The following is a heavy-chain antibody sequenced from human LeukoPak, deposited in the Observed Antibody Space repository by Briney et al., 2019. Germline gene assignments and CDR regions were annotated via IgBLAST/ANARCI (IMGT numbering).Heavy chain of an antibody. J-gene: IGHJ4*02. V-gene: IGHV4-31*03. D-gene: IGHD5-12*01. CDR1: GGSISSGDYY. CDR2: TYYSGST. Sequence: TLSLTCTVSGGSISSGDYYWSWIRQLPGKGLEWIGYTYYSGSTYYNPSLRSRITISVDTSKNQFSLKLSSVTAADTAVYYCARDRSGYDYVDYWGQGTLVTVSS. CDR3: ARDRSGYDYVDY.